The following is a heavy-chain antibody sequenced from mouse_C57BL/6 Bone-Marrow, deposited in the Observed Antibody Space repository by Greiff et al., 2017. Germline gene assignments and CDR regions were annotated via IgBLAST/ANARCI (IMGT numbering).Heavy chain of an antibody. CDR2: FYPGGGSI. D-gene: IGHD2-3*01. J-gene: IGHJ4*01. CDR1: GYTFTEYT. V-gene: IGHV1-62-2*01. CDR3: ARHEDIPIYDGYLMDY. Sequence: VQLQESGAELVKPGASVKLSCKASGYTFTEYTIHWVKQRSGQGLEWIGWFYPGGGSIKYNEKFKDKATLTADKSSSTVYMELSRLTSEDSAVXFCARHEDIPIYDGYLMDYWGQGTSVTVSS.